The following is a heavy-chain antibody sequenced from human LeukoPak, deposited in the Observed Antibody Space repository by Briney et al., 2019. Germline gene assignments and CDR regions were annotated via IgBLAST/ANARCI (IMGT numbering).Heavy chain of an antibody. Sequence: PGGSLRLSCAASGFTFSSYAMSWVRQAPGKGLEWVSAISASGGSTYYADSVKGRFTISRDNSKNALYLQMNSVRAEDTAVYYCAKDLIGSSGWPSIFDYWGQGTLVTVSS. CDR3: AKDLIGSSGWPSIFDY. J-gene: IGHJ4*02. V-gene: IGHV3-23*01. D-gene: IGHD6-19*01. CDR2: ISASGGST. CDR1: GFTFSSYA.